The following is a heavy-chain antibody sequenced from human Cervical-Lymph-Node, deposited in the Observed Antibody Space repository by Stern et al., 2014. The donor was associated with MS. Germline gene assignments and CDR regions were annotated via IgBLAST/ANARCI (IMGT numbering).Heavy chain of an antibody. CDR1: GFTFSNYA. D-gene: IGHD3-3*01. Sequence: VQLVESGGGVVQPGTSLRLSCAASGFTFSNYAMYWARQAPGKGLEWVAVLSYDGTNKYYADSVKGRFTISRDISKNTLYLQMNSLRTEDTALYYCARSTKRFLEWTGFDPWGQGTLVTVSS. CDR3: ARSTKRFLEWTGFDP. V-gene: IGHV3-30*04. J-gene: IGHJ5*02. CDR2: LSYDGTNK.